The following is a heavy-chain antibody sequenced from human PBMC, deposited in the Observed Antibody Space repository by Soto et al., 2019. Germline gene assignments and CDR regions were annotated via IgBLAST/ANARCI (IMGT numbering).Heavy chain of an antibody. CDR3: AGGQKGEGGSYYRFDFDY. Sequence: PSETLSLTCAVYGGSFSGYYWSWIRQPPGKGLEWIGEINHSGSTNYNPSLKSRVTISVDTSKNQFSLKLSSVTAADTAVYYCAGGQKGEGGSYYRFDFDYGGQGTLVT. J-gene: IGHJ4*02. CDR2: INHSGST. CDR1: GGSFSGYY. V-gene: IGHV4-34*01. D-gene: IGHD1-26*01.